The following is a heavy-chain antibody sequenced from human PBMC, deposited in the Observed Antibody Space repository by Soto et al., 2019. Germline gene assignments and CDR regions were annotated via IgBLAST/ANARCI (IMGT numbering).Heavy chain of an antibody. Sequence: ASVKVSCTTSGYTFTSYDINWVRQAPGQGLEWVGWMNTNSDDTRSAQKFRGRLTLTRDKSMRAVYMKLSNLRPDDTAVYYCARDWSAAGTIYGMEGWGQGTTVTVS. D-gene: IGHD6-13*01. V-gene: IGHV1-8*01. CDR3: ARDWSAAGTIYGMEG. J-gene: IGHJ6*01. CDR1: GYTFTSYD. CDR2: MNTNSDDT.